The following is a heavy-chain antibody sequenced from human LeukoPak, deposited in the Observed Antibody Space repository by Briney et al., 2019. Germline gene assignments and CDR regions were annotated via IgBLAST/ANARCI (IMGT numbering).Heavy chain of an antibody. J-gene: IGHJ4*02. Sequence: SETLSLTCTVSGGSISSYYWSWIRQPPGKGLQWIGYIDHSGYTNYNRSLKSRVTISVDTSKNQFSLKLSSVTAADTAVYYCARVFSVIPGQNQDRYYFDYWGQGTLVTVSS. CDR2: IDHSGYT. CDR1: GGSISSYY. CDR3: ARVFSVIPGQNQDRYYFDY. V-gene: IGHV4-59*01. D-gene: IGHD2-2*01.